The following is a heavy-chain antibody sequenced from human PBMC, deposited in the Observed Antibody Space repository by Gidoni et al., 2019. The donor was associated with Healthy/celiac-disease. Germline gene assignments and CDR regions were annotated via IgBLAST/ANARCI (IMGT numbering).Heavy chain of an antibody. D-gene: IGHD3-22*01. CDR3: ARETPESSGYWGAFDI. V-gene: IGHV4-31*01. CDR2: IYYSGST. CDR1: GGSISSGGYY. Sequence: QVQLQESGPGLVKPSQTLSLTCTVSGGSISSGGYYWSWIRQHPGKGLEWIGYIYYSGSTYYNPSLKSLVTISVDTSKNQFSLKLSSVTAADTAVYYCARETPESSGYWGAFDIWGRGTMVTVSS. J-gene: IGHJ3*02.